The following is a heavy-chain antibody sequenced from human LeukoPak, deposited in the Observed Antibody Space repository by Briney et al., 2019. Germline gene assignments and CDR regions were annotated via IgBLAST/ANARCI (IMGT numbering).Heavy chain of an antibody. CDR3: ARDRSLDY. CDR2: MSYDGSNK. CDR1: GFTFSSYA. J-gene: IGHJ4*02. D-gene: IGHD6-19*01. V-gene: IGHV3-30*04. Sequence: PGRSLRLSCAASGFTFSSYAMHWVRQAPGKGLEWVAVMSYDGSNKYYADSVKGRFTISRDNSKNTLYLQMNSLGGEDTAVYYCARDRSLDYWGQGTLVTVSS.